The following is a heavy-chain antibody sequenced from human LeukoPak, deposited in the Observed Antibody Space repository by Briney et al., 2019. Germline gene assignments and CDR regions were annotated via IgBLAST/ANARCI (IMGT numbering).Heavy chain of an antibody. CDR1: GFTFSSYG. J-gene: IGHJ4*02. D-gene: IGHD5-18*01. V-gene: IGHV3-30*02. Sequence: GGSLRLSCAASGFTFSSYGMHWVRQAPGKGLEWVAFIRYDGSNKYYADPVKGRFTISRDNSKNTLYLQMNSLRAEDTAVYYCAKTRGYSYGYDAYWGQGTLVTVSS. CDR2: IRYDGSNK. CDR3: AKTRGYSYGYDAY.